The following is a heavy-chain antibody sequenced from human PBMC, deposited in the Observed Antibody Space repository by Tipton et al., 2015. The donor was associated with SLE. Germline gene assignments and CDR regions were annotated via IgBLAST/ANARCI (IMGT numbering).Heavy chain of an antibody. V-gene: IGHV1-69*01. D-gene: IGHD3-22*01. CDR2: IIPVFGTT. CDR3: AKAPVIAVVRTRYYYGVDV. Sequence: QLVQSGAELKTPGSSVKVSCKASGGTFSNYPISWVRQAPGQGLEWMGGIIPVFGTTSYAQKFQGRVSVAAEDSTNTAYMELSNLTADDTAVYYCAKAPVIAVVRTRYYYGVDVWGQGTTVTVSS. CDR1: GGTFSNYP. J-gene: IGHJ6*02.